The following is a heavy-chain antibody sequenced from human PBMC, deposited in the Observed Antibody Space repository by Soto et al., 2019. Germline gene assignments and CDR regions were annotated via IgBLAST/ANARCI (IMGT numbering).Heavy chain of an antibody. CDR1: GFTFDDYA. Sequence: EVQLVASGGGLVQPGRSLRLSCAASGFTFDDYAMHWVRHAPGKGLEWVSGISWKSGSIGYADSVKGRFTISRDNAKNSLYLPMNSLRAEDTALYYCAKDISGWYNHFDYWGQGTLVTVSS. J-gene: IGHJ4*02. D-gene: IGHD6-19*01. V-gene: IGHV3-9*01. CDR3: AKDISGWYNHFDY. CDR2: ISWKSGSI.